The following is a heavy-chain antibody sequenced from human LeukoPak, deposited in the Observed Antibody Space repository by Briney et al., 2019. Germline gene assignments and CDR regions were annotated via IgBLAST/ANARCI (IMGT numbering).Heavy chain of an antibody. CDR1: GFTFSSYA. CDR2: ISGSGGST. J-gene: IGHJ4*02. D-gene: IGHD1-7*01. V-gene: IGHV3-23*01. CDR3: ADHPHFLELLPIDY. Sequence: GGSLRLSCAASGFTFSSYAMSWVRQAPGKGLEWVSAISGSGGSTYYADSVKGRFTISRDNSKNTLYLQMNSLRAEDTAVYYCADHPHFLELLPIDYWGQGTLVTVSS.